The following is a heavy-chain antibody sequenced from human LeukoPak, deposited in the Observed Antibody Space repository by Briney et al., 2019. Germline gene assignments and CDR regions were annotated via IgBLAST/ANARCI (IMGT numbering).Heavy chain of an antibody. Sequence: GAPPRPSCTASGSTFSSHWMNWVRQAPGKGLERVANIKQNGSEKYYVDSVKGRFTISRDNAKNTLYLQMNSLRAEDTAVYYCARCSSGWLGIYYYYGMDVWGQGTTVTVSS. CDR1: GSTFSSHW. V-gene: IGHV3-7*01. J-gene: IGHJ6*02. D-gene: IGHD6-19*01. CDR2: IKQNGSEK. CDR3: ARCSSGWLGIYYYYGMDV.